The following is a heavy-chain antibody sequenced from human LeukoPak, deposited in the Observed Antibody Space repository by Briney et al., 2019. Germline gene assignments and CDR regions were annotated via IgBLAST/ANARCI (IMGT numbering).Heavy chain of an antibody. CDR2: IGSSGSTI. D-gene: IGHD1-26*01. Sequence: HAGGSLRLSCAASGFTFSSYEMNWVRQAPWKGLEWVSYIGSSGSTIYYADSVKGRFTISRDNAKNSLYLQMNSLRAEDTAVYYCARAERGGGRYSYYFDYWGQGTLVTVSS. J-gene: IGHJ4*02. CDR3: ARAERGGGRYSYYFDY. CDR1: GFTFSSYE. V-gene: IGHV3-48*03.